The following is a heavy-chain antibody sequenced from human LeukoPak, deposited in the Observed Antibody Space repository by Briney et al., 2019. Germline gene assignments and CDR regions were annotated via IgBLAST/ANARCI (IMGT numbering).Heavy chain of an antibody. CDR2: IYYSGST. J-gene: IGHJ5*02. D-gene: IGHD1-26*01. V-gene: IGHV4-59*01. Sequence: SETLSLTCTVSGGSISSYYWSWIRQPPGKGLEWIGYIYYSGSTNYNPSLKSRVIISVDTSKNQFSLKLSSVTAADTAVYYCAREVGYWFDPWGQGTLVTVSS. CDR1: GGSISSYY. CDR3: AREVGYWFDP.